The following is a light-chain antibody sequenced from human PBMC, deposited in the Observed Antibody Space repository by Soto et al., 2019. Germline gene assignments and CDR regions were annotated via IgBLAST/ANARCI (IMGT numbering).Light chain of an antibody. V-gene: IGKV3-20*01. CDR2: AAS. Sequence: EIVLTQSPGTLSLSPGEGATLSCRASQSINSNVLAWYQHKVGQAPRLLIHAASIRATGIPDRFSGSGSGTDFTLTISRLEPEDLAVYYCQQYGSSPMYSFGQGTKLEIK. CDR1: QSINSNV. CDR3: QQYGSSPMYS. J-gene: IGKJ2*03.